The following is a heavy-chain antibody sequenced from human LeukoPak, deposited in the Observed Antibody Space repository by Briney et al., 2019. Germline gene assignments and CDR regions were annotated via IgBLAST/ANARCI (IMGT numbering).Heavy chain of an antibody. CDR3: AKEGGAFDI. Sequence: PGGSLRLSCAASGFIVSSNYMSWVRQAPGKGLEWVSVIYSGGSIYYADSVKGRFTISRDNSKNTLYLQMNSLRVEDTAVYYCAKEGGAFDIWGQGTMVTVSS. J-gene: IGHJ3*02. D-gene: IGHD1-26*01. V-gene: IGHV3-53*01. CDR1: GFIVSSNY. CDR2: IYSGGSI.